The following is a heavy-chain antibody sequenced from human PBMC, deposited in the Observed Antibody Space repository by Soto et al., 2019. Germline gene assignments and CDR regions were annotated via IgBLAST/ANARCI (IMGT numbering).Heavy chain of an antibody. D-gene: IGHD3-22*01. CDR2: IYYSGST. J-gene: IGHJ4*02. V-gene: IGHV4-39*01. CDR3: ASYDSSGWSRYYFDY. Sequence: SETLSLTCTVSGGSISSSSYYWGWIRQPPGKGLEWIGSIYYSGSTYYNPSLKSRVTISVDTSKNQFSLKLSSVTAADTAVYYCASYDSSGWSRYYFDYWGQGTLVTVS. CDR1: GGSISSSSYY.